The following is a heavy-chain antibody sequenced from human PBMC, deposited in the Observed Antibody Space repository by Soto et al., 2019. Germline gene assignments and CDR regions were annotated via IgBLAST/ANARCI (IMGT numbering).Heavy chain of an antibody. CDR2: ISYDGSNK. D-gene: IGHD5-18*01. Sequence: GGSLRLSCAASGFTFSSYAMHWVRQAPGKGLEWVAVISYDGSNKYYADSVKGRFTISRDNSKNTLYLQMNSLRAEDTAVYYCAREPTETAMVPMGLSDACDIWGQGTMVTVSS. CDR1: GFTFSSYA. J-gene: IGHJ3*02. CDR3: AREPTETAMVPMGLSDACDI. V-gene: IGHV3-30-3*01.